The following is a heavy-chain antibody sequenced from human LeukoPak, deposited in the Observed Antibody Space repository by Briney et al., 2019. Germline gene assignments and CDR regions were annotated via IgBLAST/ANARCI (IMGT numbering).Heavy chain of an antibody. V-gene: IGHV3-74*01. CDR2: INSDGTST. D-gene: IGHD3-22*01. CDR3: AKVVRIVVVLNGAFDM. CDR1: GFTFSSHW. J-gene: IGHJ3*02. Sequence: GGSLRLSCAASGFTFSSHWMHWVRQAPGKGLVWVSRINSDGTSTTYADSVKGRFTISRDNSKNTLYLQMNSLRAEDTAVYYCAKVVRIVVVLNGAFDMWGQGTVVTVSS.